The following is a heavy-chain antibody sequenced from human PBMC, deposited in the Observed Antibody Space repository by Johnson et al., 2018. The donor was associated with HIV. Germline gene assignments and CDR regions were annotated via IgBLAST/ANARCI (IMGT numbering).Heavy chain of an antibody. D-gene: IGHD5-12*01. V-gene: IGHV3-66*01. CDR1: GLTVSTND. J-gene: IGHJ3*02. CDR2: IYSGDST. CDR3: ARERRSDYDYDAFDI. Sequence: VQLVESGGGLVQPGGSLRLSCAASGLTVSTNDINWVRQAPGQGLAWVAIIYSGDSTYYADSLEGRFTISRDKSKNTVYLQMNSLRVEDTAVYYCARERRSDYDYDAFDIWGPGTMVTVSS.